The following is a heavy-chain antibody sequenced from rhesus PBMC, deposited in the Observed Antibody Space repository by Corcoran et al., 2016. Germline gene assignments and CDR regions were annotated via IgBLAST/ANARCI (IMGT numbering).Heavy chain of an antibody. CDR2: IYGNSAST. CDR3: ARVPTVAAYYYGLDS. J-gene: IGHJ6*01. CDR1: GGSISDYYY. Sequence: QVQLQESGPGLVKPSETLSLTCAVSGGSISDYYYWTWLRQPPGKGLEWIGNIYGNSASTYYNPSLKSRVTISKDTSKNQFFLKLSSVTAADTAVYYCARVPTVAAYYYGLDSWGQGVVVTVSS. V-gene: IGHV4S9*01. D-gene: IGHD4-29*01.